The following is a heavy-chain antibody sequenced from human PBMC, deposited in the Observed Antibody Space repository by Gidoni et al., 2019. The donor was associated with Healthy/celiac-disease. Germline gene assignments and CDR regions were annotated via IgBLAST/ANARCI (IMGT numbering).Heavy chain of an antibody. J-gene: IGHJ4*02. CDR3: ARGILYWWCMDY. CDR1: GGSFSGYY. D-gene: IGHD2-8*02. Sequence: QVQLQQWGAGLLKPSETLSLTCAVYGGSFSGYYWSWIRQPPGKGLELIGEINHSGSTNYNPSLKSRVTISVDTSKNQFSLKLSSVTAADTAVYYCARGILYWWCMDYWGQGTLVTVSS. V-gene: IGHV4-34*01. CDR2: INHSGST.